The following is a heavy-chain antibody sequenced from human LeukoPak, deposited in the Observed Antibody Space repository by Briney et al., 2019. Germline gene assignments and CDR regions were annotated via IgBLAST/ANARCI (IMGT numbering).Heavy chain of an antibody. CDR2: IIPILGIA. J-gene: IGHJ4*02. D-gene: IGHD1-26*01. Sequence: GASVTVSCKASGGTXSSYAISWVRQAPGQGLEWMGRIIPILGIANYAQKFQGRVTITADKSTSTAYMELRSLRSEDTAVYYCARIFNSGSYSFDYWGQGTLVTVSS. CDR3: ARIFNSGSYSFDY. CDR1: GGTXSSYA. V-gene: IGHV1-69*04.